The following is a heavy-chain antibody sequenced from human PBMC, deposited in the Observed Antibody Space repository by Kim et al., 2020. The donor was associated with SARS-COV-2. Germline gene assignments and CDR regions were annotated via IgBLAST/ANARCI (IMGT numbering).Heavy chain of an antibody. J-gene: IGHJ4*02. Sequence: RFTISRDNAKNSLYLQMNSLRAEDTAVYYCARSPGFYDSSGYYFQYYFDYWGQGTLVTVSS. D-gene: IGHD3-22*01. V-gene: IGHV3-11*06. CDR3: ARSPGFYDSSGYYFQYYFDY.